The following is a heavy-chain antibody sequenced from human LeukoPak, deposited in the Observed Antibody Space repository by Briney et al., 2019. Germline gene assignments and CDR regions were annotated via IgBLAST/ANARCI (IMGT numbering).Heavy chain of an antibody. CDR1: GFTFNSFW. Sequence: HPGGSLRLSCAASGFTFNSFWMYWVRQVPGKGLLWVARINSDGIRTSHADSVQGRFTISRDNANNTLYPQMNSLRVEDTAVYYCARGGSGSGYHYYYYYMDVWGKGTTVTISS. CDR2: INSDGIRT. D-gene: IGHD3-22*01. CDR3: ARGGSGSGYHYYYYYMDV. J-gene: IGHJ6*03. V-gene: IGHV3-74*01.